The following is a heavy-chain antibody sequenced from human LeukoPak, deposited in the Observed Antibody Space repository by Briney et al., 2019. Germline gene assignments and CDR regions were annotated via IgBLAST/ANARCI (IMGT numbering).Heavy chain of an antibody. CDR1: GYTFTSYA. Sequence: GASVKVSCKASGYTFTSYAMSWVRQAPGQGLEWMGWINTNTGNPTYAQGFTGRFVFSLDTSVSTAYLQISSLKAEDTAVYYCARDVSGWYDGRFFYWGQGTLVTVSS. CDR2: INTNTGNP. J-gene: IGHJ4*02. V-gene: IGHV7-4-1*02. CDR3: ARDVSGWYDGRFFY. D-gene: IGHD6-19*01.